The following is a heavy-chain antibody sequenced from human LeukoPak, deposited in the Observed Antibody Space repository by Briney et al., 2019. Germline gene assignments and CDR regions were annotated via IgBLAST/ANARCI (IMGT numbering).Heavy chain of an antibody. J-gene: IGHJ6*03. Sequence: ASVKVSCKVSGYTLTDLSMHWVRQAPGKGLEWMGGFDPEDGETTHAPKFQGRVTMTEDTSIDTAYMELSSLRSEDTAVYYCAVGDVRRYYYYMDVWGKGTTVTVSS. D-gene: IGHD2-8*01. V-gene: IGHV1-24*01. CDR1: GYTLTDLS. CDR3: AVGDVRRYYYYMDV. CDR2: FDPEDGET.